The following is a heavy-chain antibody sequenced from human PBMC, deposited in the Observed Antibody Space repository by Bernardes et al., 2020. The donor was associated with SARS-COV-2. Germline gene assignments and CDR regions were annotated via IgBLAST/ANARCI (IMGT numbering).Heavy chain of an antibody. CDR1: GFTFSSYD. V-gene: IGHV3-13*05. CDR3: ARAVGRGAYNWFDP. CDR2: IGTAGDP. J-gene: IGHJ5*02. Sequence: GGSLRLSCAASGFTFSSYDMHWVRQATGKGLEWVSAIGTAGDPYYPGSVKGRFTISRENAKNSLYLQMNSLRAGDTAVYYCARAVGRGAYNWFDPWGQGTLVTVSS. D-gene: IGHD1-26*01.